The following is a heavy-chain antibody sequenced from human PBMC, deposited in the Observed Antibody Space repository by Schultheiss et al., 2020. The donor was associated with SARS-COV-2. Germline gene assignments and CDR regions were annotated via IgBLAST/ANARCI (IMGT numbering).Heavy chain of an antibody. CDR2: IYHSGST. CDR1: GGSISSSNW. CDR3: ARGRRYSSGWKLSYYYYGMDV. V-gene: IGHV4-4*02. J-gene: IGHJ6*02. Sequence: SETLSLTCAVSGGSISSSNWWSWVRQPPGKGLEWIGEIYHSGSTNYNPSLKSRVTISVDKSKNQFSLKLSSVTAADTAVYYCARGRRYSSGWKLSYYYYGMDVWGQGTTVTVSS. D-gene: IGHD6-19*01.